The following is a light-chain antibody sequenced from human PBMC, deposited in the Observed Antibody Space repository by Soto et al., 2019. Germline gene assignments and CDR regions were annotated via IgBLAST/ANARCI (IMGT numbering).Light chain of an antibody. CDR2: DVN. CDR1: SSDIGAYNF. Sequence: QSVLTQPASVSGSPGQSITCTGTSSDIGAYNFVSWYQQHPGKAPKLMLYDVNIRPSGVSNRFSGSKSGNTASLTISGLQAEDEADYYCTSWTTSTTMIFGGGTKVTVL. V-gene: IGLV2-14*03. CDR3: TSWTTSTTMI. J-gene: IGLJ2*01.